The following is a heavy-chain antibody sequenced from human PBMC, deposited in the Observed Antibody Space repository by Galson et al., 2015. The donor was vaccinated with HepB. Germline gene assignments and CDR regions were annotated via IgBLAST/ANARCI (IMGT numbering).Heavy chain of an antibody. D-gene: IGHD3-3*01. J-gene: IGHJ4*02. CDR2: IYYSGTT. Sequence: TLSLTCTVSGGSITSGGYYWSWVRQHPGEGLAWIGYIYYSGTTFYNTSLKSRLSRSLDTSENQISLKLSCVNAADTAIYYCARGGGVVKKYFDYWGRGTLVTVSS. V-gene: IGHV4-31*03. CDR3: ARGGGVVKKYFDY. CDR1: GGSITSGGYY.